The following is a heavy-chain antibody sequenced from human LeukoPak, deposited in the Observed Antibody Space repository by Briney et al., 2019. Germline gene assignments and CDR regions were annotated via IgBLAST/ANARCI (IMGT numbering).Heavy chain of an antibody. CDR1: GFTFDDYA. Sequence: GRSLRLSCAASGFTFDDYAMHWVRQAPGKGLEWVSGISWNSGSIGYADSVKGRFTIPRDNAKNSLYLQMNSLRAEDTALYYCAKDQGGDGYNSYFDNWGQGTLVTVSS. CDR3: AKDQGGDGYNSYFDN. J-gene: IGHJ4*02. V-gene: IGHV3-9*01. D-gene: IGHD5-24*01. CDR2: ISWNSGSI.